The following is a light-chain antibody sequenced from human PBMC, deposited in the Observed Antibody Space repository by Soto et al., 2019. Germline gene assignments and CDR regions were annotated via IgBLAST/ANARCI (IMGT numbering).Light chain of an antibody. CDR3: QQYNYWPPWT. Sequence: EVMMTQSPATLSVSPGERATLSCTASQSVKSNLAWYQQKPGQAPRLLIYGASTRATDIPDRFSGSGSGTEFTLTISSLQSEDFAVYYCQQYNYWPPWTFGQGTKVEIK. CDR1: QSVKSN. CDR2: GAS. J-gene: IGKJ1*01. V-gene: IGKV3-15*01.